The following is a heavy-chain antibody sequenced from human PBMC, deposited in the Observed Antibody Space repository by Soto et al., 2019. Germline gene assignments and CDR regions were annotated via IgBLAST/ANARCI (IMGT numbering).Heavy chain of an antibody. CDR3: ARALYYYDNSGLAY. CDR1: GYTFTSYG. Sequence: QVRLEQSGPEVKKTVASVKVSCKASGYTFTSYGISWVRQAPGQGLEWMGWINIYSGDANYAQRLQDRVTMTRDTSTNTVYMEMKSLRSDDTAVYYCARALYYYDNSGLAYWGQGTLVTVSS. CDR2: INIYSGDA. V-gene: IGHV1-18*01. J-gene: IGHJ4*02. D-gene: IGHD3-22*01.